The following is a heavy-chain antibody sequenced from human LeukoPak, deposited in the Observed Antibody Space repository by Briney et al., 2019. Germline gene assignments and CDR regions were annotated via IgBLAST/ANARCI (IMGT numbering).Heavy chain of an antibody. V-gene: IGHV3-30*18. CDR3: AKDVRRYYDSSGPLDY. CDR1: GFTFSSYG. J-gene: IGHJ4*02. CDR2: ISYDGSNK. D-gene: IGHD3-22*01. Sequence: GRSLRLSCAASGFTFSSYGMHWVRQVPGKGLEWVAVISYDGSNKYYADSVKGRFTISRDNSKNTLYLQMNSLRAEDTAVYYCAKDVRRYYDSSGPLDYWGQGTLVTVSS.